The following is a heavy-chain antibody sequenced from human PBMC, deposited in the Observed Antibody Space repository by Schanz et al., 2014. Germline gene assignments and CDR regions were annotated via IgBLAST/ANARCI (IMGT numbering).Heavy chain of an antibody. CDR2: IHSTGGTT. Sequence: QVQWVQSGADVKKPGTAVKVSCKASEYTFTRHYMHWVRQAPGQGLEWMGIIHSTGGTTSHAQKFQGRVTMTTDTSTGTAYMELRSLRSDDTAVYYCARDRRRYCSTASCLHDNWFDPWGQGTLVIVSS. V-gene: IGHV1-46*01. J-gene: IGHJ5*02. D-gene: IGHD2-2*01. CDR1: EYTFTRHY. CDR3: ARDRRRYCSTASCLHDNWFDP.